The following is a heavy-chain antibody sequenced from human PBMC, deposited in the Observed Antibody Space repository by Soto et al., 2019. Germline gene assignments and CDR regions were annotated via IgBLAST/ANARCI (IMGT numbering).Heavy chain of an antibody. CDR3: ARMETGRVVTRPNWLDP. D-gene: IGHD2-21*02. Sequence: QVQLVQSGAEVKKPGASVKVSCKASGYTFTNYAMHWVRQAPGQSLEWMGWINAGNGNTKYSQKFQGRITITRDTSASTAHMELSSLRPEDTAVYYCARMETGRVVTRPNWLDPWGQGVLVTVSS. V-gene: IGHV1-3*01. CDR1: GYTFTNYA. J-gene: IGHJ5*02. CDR2: INAGNGNT.